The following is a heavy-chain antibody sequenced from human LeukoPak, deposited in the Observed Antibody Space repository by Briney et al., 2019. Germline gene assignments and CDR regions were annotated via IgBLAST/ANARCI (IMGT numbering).Heavy chain of an antibody. V-gene: IGHV3-7*01. D-gene: IGHD6-6*01. Sequence: PGGSLRLSCAASGFTFSTYWMTWVRQAPGKGLEWVANIKQDGSEKYYVDSVKGRFTISRDNAKNSLYLQMNSLRAEDAAVYYCATPGGIAARPFWGQGTMVTVSS. CDR1: GFTFSTYW. CDR2: IKQDGSEK. J-gene: IGHJ3*01. CDR3: ATPGGIAARPF.